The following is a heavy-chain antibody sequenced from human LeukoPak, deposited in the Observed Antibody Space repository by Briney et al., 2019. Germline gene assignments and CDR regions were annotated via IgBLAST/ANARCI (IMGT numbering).Heavy chain of an antibody. CDR3: ATSVVVTAIVGDQPYYFDY. CDR2: IIPIFGTA. CDR1: GGTFSSYA. D-gene: IGHD2-21*02. V-gene: IGHV1-69*06. J-gene: IGHJ4*02. Sequence: GASVKVSCKASGGTFSSYAISWVRQAPGQGLEWMGGIIPIFGTANYAQKFQGRVTITADKSTSTAYMELSSLRSEDTAVYYCATSVVVTAIVGDQPYYFDYWGQGTLVTVSS.